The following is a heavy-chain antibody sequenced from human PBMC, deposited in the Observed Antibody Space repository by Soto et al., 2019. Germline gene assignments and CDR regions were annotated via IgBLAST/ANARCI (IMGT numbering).Heavy chain of an antibody. CDR2: ISYDGSNK. Sequence: GGSLRLSCAASGFTFSSYGMHWVRQAPGKGLEWVAVISYDGSNKYYADSVKGRFTISRDNSNNTLYLQMNSLRAEDTAVYYCAINGDSYDFWSGYHDYWGQGTLVTVSS. CDR3: AINGDSYDFWSGYHDY. CDR1: GFTFSSYG. D-gene: IGHD3-3*01. J-gene: IGHJ4*02. V-gene: IGHV3-30*03.